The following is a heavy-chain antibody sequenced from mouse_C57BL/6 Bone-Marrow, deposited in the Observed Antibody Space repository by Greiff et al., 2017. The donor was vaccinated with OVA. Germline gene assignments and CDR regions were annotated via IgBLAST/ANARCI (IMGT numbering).Heavy chain of an antibody. V-gene: IGHV1-63*01. CDR3: ARDPHYYGSSSHWYFDV. CDR1: GYTFTNYW. Sequence: QVQLQQSGAELVRPGTSVKMSCKASGYTFTNYWIGWAKQRPGHGLEWIGDIYPGGGYTNYNEKFKGKATLTADTSSSTAYMQFSSLTSEDSAIYDCARDPHYYGSSSHWYFDVWGTGTTVTVSS. CDR2: IYPGGGYT. J-gene: IGHJ1*03. D-gene: IGHD1-1*01.